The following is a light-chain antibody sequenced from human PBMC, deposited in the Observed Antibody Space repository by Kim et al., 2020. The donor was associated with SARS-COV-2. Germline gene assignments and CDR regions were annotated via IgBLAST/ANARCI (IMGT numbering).Light chain of an antibody. CDR3: QQYFTSPLT. V-gene: IGKV3-20*01. J-gene: IGKJ4*01. CDR1: HSFSTTY. CDR2: GAS. Sequence: DIVLTQSPGTLSLSPGETATLSCGASHSFSTTYLAWYQQKPGQAPRLLIYGASNRAAGIPDRFSGSGSGTDFTLTISGLEPEDFAVYYCQQYFTSPLTFGGGTKVDIK.